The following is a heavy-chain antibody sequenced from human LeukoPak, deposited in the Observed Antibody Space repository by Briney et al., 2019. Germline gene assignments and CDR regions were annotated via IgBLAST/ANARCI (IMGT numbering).Heavy chain of an antibody. CDR1: GFTFSSYG. D-gene: IGHD3-22*01. CDR2: IRYDGSNK. V-gene: IGHV3-30*02. CDR3: AKRGGAYYYDSSGYYYPSDYYFDY. Sequence: LAGGSLRLSCAASGFTFSSYGIHWVRQAPGKGLEWVAFIRYDGSNKYYTDSVKGRFTISRDNSKNTLYLQMNSLRAEDTAVYYCAKRGGAYYYDSSGYYYPSDYYFDYWGQGTLVTVSS. J-gene: IGHJ4*02.